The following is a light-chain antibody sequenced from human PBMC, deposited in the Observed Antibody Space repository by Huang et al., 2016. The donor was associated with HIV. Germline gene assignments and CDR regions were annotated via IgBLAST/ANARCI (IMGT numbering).Light chain of an antibody. CDR1: QSLLHTNAYNY. Sequence: DIVMIQSPLSLPVTPGEPASISCRSSQSLLHTNAYNYCDWYLQKPGQSPQLLIYLGSSRASGVPDRFSGGGSGTRFSLNISRVEAEDAGIYYCMEALKTPYTFGQGTKLEIK. CDR2: LGS. J-gene: IGKJ2*01. CDR3: MEALKTPYT. V-gene: IGKV2-28*01.